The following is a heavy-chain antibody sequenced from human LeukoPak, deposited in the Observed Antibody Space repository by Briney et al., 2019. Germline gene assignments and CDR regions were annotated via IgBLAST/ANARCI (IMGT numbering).Heavy chain of an antibody. CDR1: GYTFINYY. D-gene: IGHD4-17*01. J-gene: IGHJ4*02. Sequence: GASVKVSCKASGYTFINYYISWVRQAPGQGLEWMGWSSPYNRNANYAQKFQGRVTMTTDTSTSTAYMELRSLRSDDTAVYYCAESGETYGDYWGQGTLVTVSS. CDR2: SSPYNRNA. V-gene: IGHV1-18*01. CDR3: AESGETYGDY.